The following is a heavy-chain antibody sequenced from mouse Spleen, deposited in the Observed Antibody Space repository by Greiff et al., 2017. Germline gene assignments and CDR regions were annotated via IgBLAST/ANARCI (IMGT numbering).Heavy chain of an antibody. D-gene: IGHD2-1*01. CDR2: IDPANGNT. J-gene: IGHJ4*01. CDR1: GFNIKDTY. Sequence: VQLQQSGAELVKPGASVKLSCTASGFNIKDTYMHWVKQRPEQGLEWIGRIDPANGNTKYDPKFQGKATITADTSSNTAYLQLSSLTSEDTAVYYCASIYYGNYVEYAMDYWGQGTSVTVSS. V-gene: IGHV14-3*02. CDR3: ASIYYGNYVEYAMDY.